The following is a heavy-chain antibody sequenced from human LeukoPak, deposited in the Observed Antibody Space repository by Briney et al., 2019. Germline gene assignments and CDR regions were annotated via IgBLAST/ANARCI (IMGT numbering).Heavy chain of an antibody. CDR2: ITSNGGST. D-gene: IGHD1-26*01. CDR3: VTVGMTSIWSYLRFDP. V-gene: IGHV3-64D*08. J-gene: IGHJ5*02. Sequence: QPGGSLRLSCAASGFTFSVYWMHWVRQAPGKGLEFVSAITSNGGSTYYADSVKGRFTISRDNSKNTLYLQMSSLRAEDTAVYYCVTVGMTSIWSYLRFDPRGQGTLVSVSS. CDR1: GFTFSVYW.